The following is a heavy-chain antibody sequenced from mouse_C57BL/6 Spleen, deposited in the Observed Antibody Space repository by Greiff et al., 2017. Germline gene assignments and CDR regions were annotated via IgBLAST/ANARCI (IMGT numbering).Heavy chain of an antibody. V-gene: IGHV1-54*01. CDR3: AREYHQGYFDV. J-gene: IGHJ1*03. D-gene: IGHD5-2*01. Sequence: QVQLQQSGAELVRPGTSVKVSCKASGYAFTNYLIEWVKQRPGQGLEWIGVINPGSGGTNYNEKFKGKATLTADKSSSTAYMQLSSLTSEDSAVYFGAREYHQGYFDVWGTGTTVTVSS. CDR1: GYAFTNYL. CDR2: INPGSGGT.